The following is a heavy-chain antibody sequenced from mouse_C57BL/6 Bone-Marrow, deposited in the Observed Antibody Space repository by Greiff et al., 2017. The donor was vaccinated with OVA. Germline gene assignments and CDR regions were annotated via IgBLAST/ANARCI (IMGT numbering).Heavy chain of an antibody. CDR1: GFTFSSYA. D-gene: IGHD2-1*01. CDR3: TRLLDAMDY. V-gene: IGHV5-9-1*02. CDR2: ISSGGDYI. J-gene: IGHJ4*01. Sequence: EVMLVESGEGLVKPGGSLKLSCAASGFTFSSYAMSWVRQTPEKRLEWVAYISSGGDYIYYTDTVKGRFPISRDNARNTLYLQMSSLKSEDTAMYYCTRLLDAMDYWGQGTSVTVSS.